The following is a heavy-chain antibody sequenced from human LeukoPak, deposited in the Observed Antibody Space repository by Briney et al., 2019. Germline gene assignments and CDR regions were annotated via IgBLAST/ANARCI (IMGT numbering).Heavy chain of an antibody. J-gene: IGHJ4*02. Sequence: GGSLRLSCAASGFIFSHYAMHWVRLAPGKGLEWVAVISYDGSNKYYADSVKGRFTISRDNSKNTLYLQMNSLRAEDTAVYYCAREGYSPRDGYNFNFDYWGQGTLVTVSS. CDR1: GFIFSHYA. CDR3: AREGYSPRDGYNFNFDY. CDR2: ISYDGSNK. D-gene: IGHD5-24*01. V-gene: IGHV3-30*04.